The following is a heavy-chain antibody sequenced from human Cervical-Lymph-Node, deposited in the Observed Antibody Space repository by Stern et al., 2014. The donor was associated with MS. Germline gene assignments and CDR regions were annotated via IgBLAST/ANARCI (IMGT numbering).Heavy chain of an antibody. CDR2: ISYNGNN. J-gene: IGHJ4*02. Sequence: VPLVQSGAEVKEPGASVTVSCKASGYTFSNYGICWVRSAPGQGLERMVWISYNGNNHYAQQIQGRVTMTTEQSVRTAYMELRCLRSDDTAVYYCVRAIMELRLLDCWGQGSGVTVSS. CDR1: GYTFSNYG. V-gene: IGHV1-18*01. CDR3: VRAIMELRLLDC. D-gene: IGHD1-7*01.